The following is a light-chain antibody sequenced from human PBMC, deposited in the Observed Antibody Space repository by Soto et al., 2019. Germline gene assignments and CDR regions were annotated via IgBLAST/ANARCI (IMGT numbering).Light chain of an antibody. Sequence: QSVLTQPASVSGSPGQSITISCTGTSSDVGGYNYVSWYQQHPGKAPKLMIYEVSNRPSGVSNRFSGSKSGNTASLTISGLQAEDEADYYCCSYADNNDYVFGTGTKVTVL. CDR2: EVS. V-gene: IGLV2-14*01. CDR3: CSYADNNDYV. J-gene: IGLJ1*01. CDR1: SSDVGGYNY.